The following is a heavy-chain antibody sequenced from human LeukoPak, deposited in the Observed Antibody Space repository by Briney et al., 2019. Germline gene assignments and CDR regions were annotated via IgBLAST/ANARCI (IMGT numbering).Heavy chain of an antibody. J-gene: IGHJ4*02. CDR1: GGSISSSSYY. D-gene: IGHD3-10*01. Sequence: SETLSLTCTVSGGSISSSSYYWAWLRQPPGKGLEWIGNIFYSGSTYYNPSLKSRVTISVDTSKNQFSLKLSSVTAADTAVYYCARNAVPGYFDYWGQGTLVSVSS. CDR2: IFYSGST. V-gene: IGHV4-39*01. CDR3: ARNAVPGYFDY.